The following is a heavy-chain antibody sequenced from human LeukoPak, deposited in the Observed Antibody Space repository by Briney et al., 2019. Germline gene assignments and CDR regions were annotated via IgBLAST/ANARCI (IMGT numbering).Heavy chain of an antibody. D-gene: IGHD3-10*01. Sequence: KSSETLSLTCTVSGGSISSYYWGWIRQPPGKGLEWIGSIYYSGSTYYNPSLKSRVTISVDTSKNQFSLKLSSVTAADTAVYYCARDGPAYYYGSGSYYGMDVWGQGTTVTVSS. J-gene: IGHJ6*02. CDR3: ARDGPAYYYGSGSYYGMDV. V-gene: IGHV4-39*07. CDR1: GGSISSYY. CDR2: IYYSGST.